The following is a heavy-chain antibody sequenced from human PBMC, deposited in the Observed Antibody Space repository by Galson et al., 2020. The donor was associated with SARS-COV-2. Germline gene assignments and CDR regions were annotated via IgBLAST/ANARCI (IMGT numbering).Heavy chain of an antibody. CDR3: VPNLVITMIVVVIYSFYYYYGMDV. J-gene: IGHJ6*02. CDR1: GFTFSSYW. D-gene: IGHD3-22*01. Sequence: GESLKISCAASGFTFSSYWMSWVRQAPGKGLEWVANIKQDGSEKYYVDSVKGRFTISRDNAKNSLYLQMNSLRAEDTAVYYCVPNLVITMIVVVIYSFYYYYGMDVWGQGTTVTVSS. V-gene: IGHV3-7*01. CDR2: IKQDGSEK.